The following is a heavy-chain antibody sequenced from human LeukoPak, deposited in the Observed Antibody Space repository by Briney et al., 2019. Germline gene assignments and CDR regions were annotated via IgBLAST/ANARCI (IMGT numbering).Heavy chain of an antibody. D-gene: IGHD1-26*01. V-gene: IGHV3-23*01. CDR1: GFTFSGFA. CDR2: ISGSRNNT. J-gene: IGHJ6*01. CDR3: AKMKGHPLPKYYMDV. Sequence: GGSLRLSCAASGFTFSGFAMNWVRRTPGKGLEWVSAISGSRNNTLYADSVKGRFTISRDNSKNSLYLQMNSLRAEDTAIYYCAKMKGHPLPKYYMDVWGQGTTVTVSS.